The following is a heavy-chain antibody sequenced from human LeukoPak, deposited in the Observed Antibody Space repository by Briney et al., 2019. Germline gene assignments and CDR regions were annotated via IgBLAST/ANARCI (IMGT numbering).Heavy chain of an antibody. CDR1: GFTFSTYW. CDR3: ARDSGLTTVTTYWDY. D-gene: IGHD4-17*01. Sequence: GGSLRLSCASSGFTFSTYWMTWVRQASGKGLEWGANIREDGSEEYYVDSVKGRFTVSRDNAKNSLYLQMNSLRAEDTAVYYCARDSGLTTVTTYWDYWGQGTLVTVSS. J-gene: IGHJ4*02. CDR2: IREDGSEE. V-gene: IGHV3-7*05.